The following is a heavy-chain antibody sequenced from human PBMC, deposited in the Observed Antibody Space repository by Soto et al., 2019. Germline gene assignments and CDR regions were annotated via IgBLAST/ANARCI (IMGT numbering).Heavy chain of an antibody. V-gene: IGHV3-48*02. CDR3: ARHPDRIAQIGWFDP. D-gene: IGHD6-13*01. CDR2: ISSSSSTI. CDR1: GFTFSSYS. J-gene: IGHJ5*02. Sequence: EVQLVESGGGLVQPGGSLRLSCAASGFTFSSYSMNWVRQAPGKGLEWVSYISSSSSTIYYADSVKGRLTISRDNAKNSLYLQMNSLRDEDTAVYYCARHPDRIAQIGWFDPWGQGTLVTVSS.